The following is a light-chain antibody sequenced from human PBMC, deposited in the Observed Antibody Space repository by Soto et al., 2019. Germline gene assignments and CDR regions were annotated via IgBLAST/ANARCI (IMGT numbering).Light chain of an antibody. Sequence: DVQMTQSPSTLSASVGDRVTITCRASQSIGSWLAWYQQKPGKAPKLLIYDASILESGVPSRFSGSGSGTEFTLTISSLQPDDFATYYCQQYNSYTWTFGQGTKVDIK. CDR1: QSIGSW. J-gene: IGKJ1*01. V-gene: IGKV1-5*01. CDR2: DAS. CDR3: QQYNSYTWT.